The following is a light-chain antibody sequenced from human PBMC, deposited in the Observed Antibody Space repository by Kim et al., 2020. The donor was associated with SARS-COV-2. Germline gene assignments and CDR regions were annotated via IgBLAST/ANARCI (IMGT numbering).Light chain of an antibody. J-gene: IGKJ1*01. V-gene: IGKV1-13*02. Sequence: ASGGDKVTITCRASEGISSALAWYQQKPGKAPKLLIYDASSLESGVPSRFSGSGSGTDFTLTISSLQPEDFATYYCQQFNSYPRTFGQGTKVDIK. CDR3: QQFNSYPRT. CDR1: EGISSA. CDR2: DAS.